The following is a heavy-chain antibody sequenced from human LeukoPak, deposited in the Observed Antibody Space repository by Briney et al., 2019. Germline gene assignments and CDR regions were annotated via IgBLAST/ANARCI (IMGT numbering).Heavy chain of an antibody. CDR3: ARSSGSSDY. CDR1: GYTFTGYY. V-gene: IGHV1-2*02. CDR2: INPNSGGT. Sequence: ASVKVSCKASGYTFTGYYMHWVRQAPGQGLEWMGWINPNSGGTNYAQEFQGRVTMTRDMSTSTVYMELSSLRSENTAVYYCARSSGSSDYWGQGTLVTVSS. D-gene: IGHD1-26*01. J-gene: IGHJ4*02.